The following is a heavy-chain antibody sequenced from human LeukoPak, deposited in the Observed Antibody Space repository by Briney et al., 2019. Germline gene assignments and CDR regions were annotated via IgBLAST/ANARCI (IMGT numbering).Heavy chain of an antibody. CDR2: ISSSGSTI. V-gene: IGHV3-48*03. CDR1: GFTFSSYE. Sequence: GGSLRLSCAASGFTFSSYEMNWVRQAPGKGLEWVSYISSSGSTIYYADSVKGRFTISRDNAKNSLYLQMNSLRAEDTPVYYCARDAPTTVTTFYYYYYMDVWGKGTTVTVSS. CDR3: ARDAPTTVTTFYYYYYMDV. J-gene: IGHJ6*03. D-gene: IGHD4-17*01.